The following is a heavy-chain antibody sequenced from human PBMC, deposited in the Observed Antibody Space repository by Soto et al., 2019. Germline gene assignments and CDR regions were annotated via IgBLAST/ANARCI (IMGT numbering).Heavy chain of an antibody. CDR2: IWYDGSKK. D-gene: IGHD3-16*01. CDR3: ASVSSRVWGGGYLDL. J-gene: IGHJ2*01. Sequence: QVQLVESGGGVVQPGRSLRLSCAASGFMFSAYGMHWVRQAPGKGLEWVAVIWYDGSKKYYEDSVKGRFTISRDNSKSTLYLQMNSLRAEDTAVYYCASVSSRVWGGGYLDLWGRGTLVTVSS. CDR1: GFMFSAYG. V-gene: IGHV3-33*01.